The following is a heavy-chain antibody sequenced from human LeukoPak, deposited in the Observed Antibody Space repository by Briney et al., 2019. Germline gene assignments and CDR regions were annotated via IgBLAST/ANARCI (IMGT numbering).Heavy chain of an antibody. CDR2: IGFAGDT. Sequence: PGGSLRLSCAVSGFTLSSYDMHWARQATGKGLEWVSAIGFAGDTYYAGSVKGRFTISRENAKKSLYLQMNSLRAGDTAVYYCARGNILTGYEYWGQGTLVTVSS. V-gene: IGHV3-13*04. CDR3: ARGNILTGYEY. CDR1: GFTLSSYD. D-gene: IGHD3-9*01. J-gene: IGHJ4*02.